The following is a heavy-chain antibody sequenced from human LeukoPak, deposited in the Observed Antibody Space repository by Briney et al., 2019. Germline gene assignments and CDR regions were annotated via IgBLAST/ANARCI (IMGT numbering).Heavy chain of an antibody. D-gene: IGHD6-19*01. CDR1: GFTFSDYY. V-gene: IGHV3-11*03. CDR2: VKSDGAGT. Sequence: PVGSLRLSCSASGFTFSDYYMSWIRQAPGKGLAWVASVKSDGAGTHYADSVKGRFTISRDNSKNILYIQMKNMRAEDTAIYYCARCTTASSGWCNWLDPWGQGTLVTVSS. CDR3: ARCTTASSGWCNWLDP. J-gene: IGHJ5*02.